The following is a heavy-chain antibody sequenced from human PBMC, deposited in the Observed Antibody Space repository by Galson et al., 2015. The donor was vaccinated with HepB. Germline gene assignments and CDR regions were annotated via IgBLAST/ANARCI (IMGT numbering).Heavy chain of an antibody. CDR2: INPSGGST. D-gene: IGHD3-22*01. CDR1: GHTFTSYY. V-gene: IGHV1-46*01. Sequence: SVKVSCKASGHTFTSYYMHWVRQAPGQGLEWMGIINPSGGSTSYAQKSQGRVTMTRDTSTSTVYMELSSLRSEDTAVYYCASGVTRYYSDNPNFDYWGQGTLVTVSS. J-gene: IGHJ4*02. CDR3: ASGVTRYYSDNPNFDY.